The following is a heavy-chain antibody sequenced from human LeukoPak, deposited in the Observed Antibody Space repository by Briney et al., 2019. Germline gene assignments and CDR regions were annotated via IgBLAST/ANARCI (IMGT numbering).Heavy chain of an antibody. D-gene: IGHD6-13*01. CDR1: GLTFSDYA. V-gene: IGHV3-30*18. J-gene: IGHJ4*02. CDR2: VSADQSHK. CDR3: AKGGVSDIGSWYGDYFDY. Sequence: GGSLRLSCEAPGLTFSDYAMHWVRQAPAKGLEWVAVVSADQSHKQYADSVKGRVTISRDNSKNTLYLQLNSLRSEDTAVYYCAKGGVSDIGSWYGDYFDYWGQGTLVTVSS.